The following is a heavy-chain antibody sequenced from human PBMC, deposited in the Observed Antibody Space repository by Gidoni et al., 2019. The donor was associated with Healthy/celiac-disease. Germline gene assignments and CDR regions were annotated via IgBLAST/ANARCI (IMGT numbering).Heavy chain of an antibody. CDR2: INPDSGGT. V-gene: IGHV1-2*06. D-gene: IGHD2-21*02. CDR1: GYTFTGYY. J-gene: IGHJ4*02. Sequence: QVQLVQSGAEVKKPGASVKVSCKASGYTFTGYYMHWVRQAPGQGLEWMGRINPDSGGTSYAQKCQGRVTMTRDTSISTAYMELSRLRSDDTAVYYCARAYRYCGGDCATFDYWGQGTLVTVSS. CDR3: ARAYRYCGGDCATFDY.